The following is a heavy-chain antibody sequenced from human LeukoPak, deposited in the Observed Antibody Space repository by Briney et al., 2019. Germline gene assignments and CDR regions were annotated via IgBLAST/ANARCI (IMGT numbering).Heavy chain of an antibody. CDR2: ISSSGSTI. CDR3: AREVVEYCSGGSCPNDAFDI. CDR1: GFTFSSYE. Sequence: GGSLRLSCAASGFTFSSYEMNWVRQAPGKGLEWVSYISSSGSTIYYADSVKGRFTISRDNAKNSLYLQMNSLRAEDTAVYYCAREVVEYCSGGSCPNDAFDIWGQGTMVTVSS. J-gene: IGHJ3*02. V-gene: IGHV3-48*03. D-gene: IGHD2-15*01.